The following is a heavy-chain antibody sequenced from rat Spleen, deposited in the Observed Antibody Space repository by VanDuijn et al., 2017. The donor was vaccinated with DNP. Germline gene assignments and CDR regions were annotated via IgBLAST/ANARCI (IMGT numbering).Heavy chain of an antibody. CDR2: IWKHGAT. CDR3: ARDLIIRDTTSAMDA. Sequence: QVQLEESGPGLVQPSQNLSLTCTVTGFSLNTYYVHWVRQPPGKGLEWMGVIWKHGATRYNSALKSRLSFSKATSKSQVFLKLNSLQTEDTATYYCARDLIIRDTTSAMDAWGPGTSVTVSS. V-gene: IGHV2-41*01. CDR1: GFSLNTYY. D-gene: IGHD4-3*01. J-gene: IGHJ4*01.